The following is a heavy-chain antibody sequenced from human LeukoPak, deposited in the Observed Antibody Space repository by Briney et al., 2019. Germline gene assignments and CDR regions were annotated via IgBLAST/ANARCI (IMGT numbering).Heavy chain of an antibody. CDR2: INPNSGGT. CDR3: AREGNYYGSRVPDY. CDR1: GYTFTRYY. J-gene: IGHJ4*02. D-gene: IGHD3-10*01. V-gene: IGHV1-2*02. Sequence: SVKVSCKASGYTFTRYYMHWVRQAPGQGLEWMGWINPNSGGTNYAQKFQGRVTMTRDTSISTAYMELSRLRSDDTAVYYCAREGNYYGSRVPDYWGQGTLVTVSS.